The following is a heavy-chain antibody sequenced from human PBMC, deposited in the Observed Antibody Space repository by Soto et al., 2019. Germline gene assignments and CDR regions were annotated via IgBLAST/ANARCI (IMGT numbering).Heavy chain of an antibody. CDR1: GFTFSSYG. Sequence: QVQLVESGGGVVQPGRSLGLSCAASGFTFSSYGMHWVRQAPGKGLEWVAVISYDGSNKYYADSVKGRFTISRDNSKNTLYLQMNSLRAEDTAVYYCAKDVSRRYYDSSGYYYYYGMDVWGQGTTVTVSS. CDR2: ISYDGSNK. CDR3: AKDVSRRYYDSSGYYYYYGMDV. D-gene: IGHD3-22*01. J-gene: IGHJ6*02. V-gene: IGHV3-30*18.